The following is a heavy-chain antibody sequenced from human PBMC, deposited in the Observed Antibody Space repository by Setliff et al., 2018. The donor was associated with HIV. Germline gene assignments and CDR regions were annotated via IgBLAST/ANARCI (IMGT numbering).Heavy chain of an antibody. J-gene: IGHJ6*03. Sequence: GGSLRLSCAVSGFTFEDYGMSWVRQAPGKGLEWVSGINWNGGSTGYVDSVKGRFTISRDNAKNSLYLQMNSLRAEDMALYYCTRYGSGRSAGNNYYYNYMDVWGKGTTVTVSS. D-gene: IGHD3-10*01. V-gene: IGHV3-20*04. CDR3: TRYGSGRSAGNNYYYNYMDV. CDR1: GFTFEDYG. CDR2: INWNGGST.